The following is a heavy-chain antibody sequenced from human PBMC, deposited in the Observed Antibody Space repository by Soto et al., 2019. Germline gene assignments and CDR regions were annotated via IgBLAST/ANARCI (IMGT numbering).Heavy chain of an antibody. CDR1: GGAFSSYA. J-gene: IGHJ4*02. CDR3: ARGLYSSGWLDY. V-gene: IGHV1-69*13. CDR2: IIPIFDTA. Sequence: GASVKVSCKASGGAFSSYAISWLRQAPGQGLEWMGGIIPIFDTANYAQKFQGRVTITADESTSTAYMELSSLRSEDTAVYYCARGLYSSGWLDYWGQGTLVTVSS. D-gene: IGHD6-19*01.